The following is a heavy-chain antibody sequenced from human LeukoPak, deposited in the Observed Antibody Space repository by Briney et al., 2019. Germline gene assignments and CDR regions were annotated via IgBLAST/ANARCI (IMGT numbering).Heavy chain of an antibody. CDR2: IYYSGST. J-gene: IGHJ4*02. V-gene: IGHV4-59*01. CDR1: GGSISSYY. CDR3: ARSLYSSSQPFDY. Sequence: SETLSLTCIVSGGSISSYYWSWIRQPPGKGLEWIGYIYYSGSTNYNPSLKSRVTISVDTSKNQFSLKLSSVTAADTAVYYCARSLYSSSQPFDYWGQGTLVTVSS. D-gene: IGHD6-13*01.